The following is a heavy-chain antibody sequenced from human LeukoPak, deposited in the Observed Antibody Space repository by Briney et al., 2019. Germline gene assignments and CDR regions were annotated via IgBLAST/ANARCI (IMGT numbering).Heavy chain of an antibody. Sequence: ASETPSLTCTVSGGSISSGGYYWSWIRQHPGKGLEWIGYIYYSGSTYYNPSLKSRVTISVDTSKNQFSLKLSSVTAADTAVYYCARVDYGDYRFDPWGQGTLVTVSS. J-gene: IGHJ5*02. CDR1: GGSISSGGYY. CDR3: ARVDYGDYRFDP. D-gene: IGHD4-17*01. CDR2: IYYSGST. V-gene: IGHV4-31*03.